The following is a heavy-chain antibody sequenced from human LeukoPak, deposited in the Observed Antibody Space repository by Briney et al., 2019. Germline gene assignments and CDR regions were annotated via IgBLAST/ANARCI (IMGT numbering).Heavy chain of an antibody. D-gene: IGHD6-6*01. CDR3: ARGSSAAGDY. V-gene: IGHV4-31*03. CDR1: GGSISSGGYY. J-gene: IGHJ4*02. CDR2: IYYSGST. Sequence: SETLSLTRTVSGGSISSGGYYWSWIRQHPGKGLEWIGYIYYSGSTYYNPSLKSRVTISVDTSKNQFSLKLSSVTAADTAVYYCARGSSAAGDYWGQGTLATVSS.